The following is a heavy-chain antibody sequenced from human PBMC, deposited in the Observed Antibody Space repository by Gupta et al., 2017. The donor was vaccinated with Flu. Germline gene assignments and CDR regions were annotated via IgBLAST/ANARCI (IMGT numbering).Heavy chain of an antibody. D-gene: IGHD1-26*01. J-gene: IGHJ5*02. V-gene: IGHV3-23*01. CDR3: AKHNGGIYYGSWFDP. Sequence: DSVKGRFSISRGNSQNTVYLQMNSLRVEDTAIYYCAKHNGGIYYGSWFDPWGQGALVTVSS.